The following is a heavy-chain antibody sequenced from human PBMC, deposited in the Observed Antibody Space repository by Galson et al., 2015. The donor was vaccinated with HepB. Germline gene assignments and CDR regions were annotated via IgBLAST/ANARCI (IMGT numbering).Heavy chain of an antibody. CDR3: ARDPWGDNGPGFDY. CDR1: GYTFTNYG. CDR2: ISPYKGNT. J-gene: IGHJ4*02. Sequence: SVKVSCKASGYTFTNYGISWVRQAPGQGLEWMGWISPYKGNTNYVQKLQGRVTMTTDTSTSTAYMELRSLRSDDTAVYYCARDPWGDNGPGFDYWGQGTLVTVSS. V-gene: IGHV1-18*01. D-gene: IGHD7-27*01.